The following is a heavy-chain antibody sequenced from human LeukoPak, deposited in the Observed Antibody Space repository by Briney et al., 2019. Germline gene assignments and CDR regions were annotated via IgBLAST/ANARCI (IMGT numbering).Heavy chain of an antibody. CDR3: AREISITMIVVDPI. J-gene: IGHJ4*02. V-gene: IGHV3-30-3*01. CDR2: ISYDGSNK. CDR1: GFTFSSYA. Sequence: GGSLRLSCAASGFTFSSYAMHWVRQAPGKGLEWVAVISYDGSNKYHADSVKGRFTISRDNSKNTLYLQMNSLRVEDTAMYYCAREISITMIVVDPIWGQGTLVTVSS. D-gene: IGHD3-22*01.